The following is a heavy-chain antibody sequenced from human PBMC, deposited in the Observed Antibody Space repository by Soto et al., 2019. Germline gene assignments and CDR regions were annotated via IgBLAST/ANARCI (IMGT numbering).Heavy chain of an antibody. D-gene: IGHD2-15*01. Sequence: QVQLQESGPGLVKPSQTLSLTCTVSGGSISSGGYYWSWIRQHPGKGLEWIGYIYCSGSTYYNPSLKSRVTISVDTSKNQFSLKLSSVTAADTAVYYCARGRGPRYCSGGSCYAGWFDPWGQGTLVTVSS. J-gene: IGHJ5*02. CDR1: GGSISSGGYY. CDR3: ARGRGPRYCSGGSCYAGWFDP. V-gene: IGHV4-31*03. CDR2: IYCSGST.